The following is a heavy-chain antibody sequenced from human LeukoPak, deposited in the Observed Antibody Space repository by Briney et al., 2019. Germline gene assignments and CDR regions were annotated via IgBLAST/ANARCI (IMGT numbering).Heavy chain of an antibody. V-gene: IGHV4-39*07. CDR1: GGSIGSHTYY. CDR3: ARRSCSGGTCYESRGWFDS. D-gene: IGHD2-15*01. J-gene: IGHJ5*01. CDR2: VHYSGST. Sequence: PSETLSLTCTVSGGSIGSHTYYWAWIRPPPGNGLEWIGSVHYSGSTYYNPSLKSRVTISVDTSKNQFSLKLSSVTAADTAVYYCARRSCSGGTCYESRGWFDSWGQGTLVTVSS.